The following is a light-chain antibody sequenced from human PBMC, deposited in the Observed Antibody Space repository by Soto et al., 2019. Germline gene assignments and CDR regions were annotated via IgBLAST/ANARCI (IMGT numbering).Light chain of an antibody. CDR3: QVWDIMTDNYV. CDR1: NIGDKH. CDR2: YDS. J-gene: IGLJ1*01. V-gene: IGLV3-21*04. Sequence: SYELTQPPSVSVAPEKTTTITCGGNNIGDKHVHWYRQKSGQAPVLLISYDSDRPSGIPERFSGSNSGNTATLTISRVEAGDEADYYCQVWDIMTDNYVFGGGTKVTVL.